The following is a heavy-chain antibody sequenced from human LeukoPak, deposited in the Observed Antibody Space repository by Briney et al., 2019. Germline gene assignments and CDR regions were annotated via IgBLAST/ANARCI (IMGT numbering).Heavy chain of an antibody. CDR2: MNPNSGNT. J-gene: IGHJ4*02. CDR1: GYTFTSYD. V-gene: IGHV1-8*01. Sequence: GASVKVSCKASGYTFTSYDINWVRQATGQGLEWMGWMNPNSGNTGYALKFQGRVTMTRNTSISTAYMELSSLRSEDTAVYYCAREGHSDEAPIDYWGQGTLVTVSS. CDR3: AREGHSDEAPIDY. D-gene: IGHD3-10*01.